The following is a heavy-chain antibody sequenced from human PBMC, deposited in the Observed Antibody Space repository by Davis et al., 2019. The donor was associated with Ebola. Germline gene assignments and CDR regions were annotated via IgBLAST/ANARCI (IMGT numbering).Heavy chain of an antibody. V-gene: IGHV4-39*01. CDR2: IYYSGST. CDR3: ARVSNKYGMDV. Sequence: GSLRLSCTVSGGSISSSSYYWGWIRQPPGKGLEWIGSIYYSGSTYYNPSLKSRVTISVDTSKNQFSLKLSSVTAADTAVYYCARVSNKYGMDVWGQGTTVTVSS. J-gene: IGHJ6*02. CDR1: GGSISSSSYY. D-gene: IGHD2/OR15-2a*01.